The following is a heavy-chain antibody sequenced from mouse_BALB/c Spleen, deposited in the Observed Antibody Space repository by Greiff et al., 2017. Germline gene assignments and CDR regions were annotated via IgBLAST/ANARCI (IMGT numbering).Heavy chain of an antibody. CDR2: IYPGSGST. J-gene: IGHJ2*01. Sequence: QVQLKESGPELVKPGASVKMSCKASGYTFTDYVISWVKQRTGQGLEWIGEIYPGSGSTYYNEKFKGKATLTADKSSNTAYMQLSSLTSEDSAVYFCARGVYFDYWGQGTTLTVSS. CDR3: ARGVYFDY. CDR1: GYTFTDYV. V-gene: IGHV1-77*01.